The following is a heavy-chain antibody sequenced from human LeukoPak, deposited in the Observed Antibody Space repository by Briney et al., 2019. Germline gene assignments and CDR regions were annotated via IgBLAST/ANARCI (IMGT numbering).Heavy chain of an antibody. J-gene: IGHJ6*03. CDR3: ATGIVGATKPYYYYYYMDV. CDR2: ISSNGGST. CDR1: GFTFSSYA. V-gene: IGHV3-64*01. Sequence: GGSLRLSCAASGFTFSSYAMRWVRQAPGKGLEYVSAISSNGGSTYYANSVKGRFTISRDNSKNTLYLQMGSLRAEDMAVYYCATGIVGATKPYYYYYYMDVWGKGTTVTISS. D-gene: IGHD1-26*01.